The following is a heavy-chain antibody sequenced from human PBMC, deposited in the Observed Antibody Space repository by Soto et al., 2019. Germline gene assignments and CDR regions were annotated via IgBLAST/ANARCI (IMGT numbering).Heavy chain of an antibody. D-gene: IGHD3-22*01. V-gene: IGHV1-18*04. J-gene: IGHJ4*02. CDR3: ARDSSGYYSRSLDFDY. CDR2: ISAYNGNT. Sequence: ASVKVSCKASGYTFTSYGISWVRQAPGQGLEWMGWISAYNGNTNYAQKLQGRVTMTTDTSTSTAYMELRSLRSDDTAVYYCARDSSGYYSRSLDFDYCGQGTLITVSS. CDR1: GYTFTSYG.